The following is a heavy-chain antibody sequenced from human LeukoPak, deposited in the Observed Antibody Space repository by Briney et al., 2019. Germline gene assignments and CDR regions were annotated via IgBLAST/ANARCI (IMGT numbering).Heavy chain of an antibody. D-gene: IGHD3-22*01. CDR2: IYCSGST. V-gene: IGHV4-39*01. J-gene: IGHJ3*02. Sequence: SETLSLTCTVSGGSISSSIYYWGWIRQPPGKGLEWIGSIYCSGSTYYNPSLKSRVTISVDTSKNQFSLRLSSVTAADTAVYYCARLPIVVVINPDYDSFDIWGQGTVVTVSS. CDR1: GGSISSSIYY. CDR3: ARLPIVVVINPDYDSFDI.